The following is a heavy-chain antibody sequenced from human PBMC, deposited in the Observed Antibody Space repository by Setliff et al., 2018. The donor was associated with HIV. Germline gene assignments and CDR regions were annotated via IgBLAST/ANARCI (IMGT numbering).Heavy chain of an antibody. V-gene: IGHV4-39*01. CDR3: IIAYSSGWLAPMGFDS. J-gene: IGHJ4*02. D-gene: IGHD6-19*01. Sequence: PSETLSLTCTVSAGSIRSSTYYWAWIRQPPGKGLEWIGTIYYSGSTDYNPSLKSRATISVDTSKNQFSLKLSSVTAADTAVYYCIIAYSSGWLAPMGFDSWGQGTLVTVS. CDR1: AGSIRSSTYY. CDR2: IYYSGST.